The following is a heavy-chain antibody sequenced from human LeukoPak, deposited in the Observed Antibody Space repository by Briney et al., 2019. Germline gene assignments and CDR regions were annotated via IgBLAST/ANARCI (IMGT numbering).Heavy chain of an antibody. Sequence: SETLSLTCTVSGGSISSYYWSWIRQPPGKGLEWIGYIYYSGSTNYNPSIKSRVTISVDTSKNQFSLKRSSVTAADTAVYYCARDASGWDHKTNHYYYYGMDVWGQGTTVTVSS. CDR2: IYYSGST. CDR1: GGSISSYY. J-gene: IGHJ6*02. V-gene: IGHV4-59*01. CDR3: ARDASGWDHKTNHYYYYGMDV. D-gene: IGHD6-19*01.